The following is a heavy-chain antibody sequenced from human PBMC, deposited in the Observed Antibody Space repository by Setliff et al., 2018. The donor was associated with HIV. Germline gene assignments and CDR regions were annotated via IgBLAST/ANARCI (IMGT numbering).Heavy chain of an antibody. Sequence: SETLSLTCAVYGGSFSGYSWTWIRQAPGKGLEWIGEINHSGSISYNPSLKSRVTMSVDTSKNQFSLKLSSVTAADTAVFYCARGTTGYSTICYRNGLTYYYYMDVWGKGTKVTVSS. CDR2: INHSGSI. V-gene: IGHV4-34*01. D-gene: IGHD5-18*01. CDR1: GGSFSGYS. CDR3: ARGTTGYSTICYRNGLTYYYYMDV. J-gene: IGHJ6*03.